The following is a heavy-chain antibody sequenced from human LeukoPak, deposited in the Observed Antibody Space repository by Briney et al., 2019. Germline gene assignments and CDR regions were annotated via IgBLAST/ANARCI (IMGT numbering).Heavy chain of an antibody. CDR3: ARGYYDILTGYYDDY. Sequence: PSETLSLTCAVYGGSFSGYYWSCIRQPPGKGLEWIGEINHSGSTNYNPSLKSRVTISVDTSKNQFSLKLSSVTAADTAVYYCARGYYDILTGYYDDYWGQGTLVTVSS. V-gene: IGHV4-34*01. J-gene: IGHJ4*02. D-gene: IGHD3-9*01. CDR2: INHSGST. CDR1: GGSFSGYY.